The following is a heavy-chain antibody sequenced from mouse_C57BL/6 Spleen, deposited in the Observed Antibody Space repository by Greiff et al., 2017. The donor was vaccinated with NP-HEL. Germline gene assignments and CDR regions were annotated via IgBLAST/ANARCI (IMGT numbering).Heavy chain of an antibody. Sequence: EVQLQQSGPGLVKPSQSLSLTCSVTGYSITSGYYWNWIRQFPGNKLEWMGYISYDGSNNYNPSLKNRISIPRDTSKNQFFLKLNSVTTEDTATYYCASHSSGSYYFDYWGQGTTLTVSS. D-gene: IGHD3-2*02. J-gene: IGHJ2*01. CDR3: ASHSSGSYYFDY. CDR2: ISYDGSN. CDR1: GYSITSGYY. V-gene: IGHV3-6*01.